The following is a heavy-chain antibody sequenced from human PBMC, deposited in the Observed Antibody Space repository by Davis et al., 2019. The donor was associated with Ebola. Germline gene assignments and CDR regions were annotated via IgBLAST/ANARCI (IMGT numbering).Heavy chain of an antibody. J-gene: IGHJ4*02. D-gene: IGHD4-23*01. Sequence: PGGSLRLSCAASGFAFSDYYMSWIRQAPGKGLEWVSYIRGSGSTMYYADSVKGRFTISRDNAKSSLYLQMNSLRAEDTAVYYCARMITGGNAMQYWGQGTLVTVSS. CDR3: ARMITGGNAMQY. V-gene: IGHV3-11*01. CDR2: IRGSGSTM. CDR1: GFAFSDYY.